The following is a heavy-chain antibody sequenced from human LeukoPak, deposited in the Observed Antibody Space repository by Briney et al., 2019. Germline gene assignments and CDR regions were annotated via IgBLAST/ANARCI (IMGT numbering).Heavy chain of an antibody. V-gene: IGHV3-23*01. CDR2: ISGSGGST. J-gene: IGHJ4*02. D-gene: IGHD3-22*01. Sequence: GGSLRLSCAASGFTFSSYAMSWVRQAPGKGLEWVSAISGSGGSTYYADSVKGRFTISRDNSKNTLYLQMNSLRAEDTAVYYCAKSYPRGYYDSSGYYDYWGQGTLVTVSS. CDR3: AKSYPRGYYDSSGYYDY. CDR1: GFTFSSYA.